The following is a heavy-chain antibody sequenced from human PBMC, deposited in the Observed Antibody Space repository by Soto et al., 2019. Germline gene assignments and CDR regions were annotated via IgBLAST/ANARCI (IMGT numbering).Heavy chain of an antibody. V-gene: IGHV5-51*01. J-gene: IGHJ3*02. CDR2: IYPGDSDT. CDR3: ARREYYEGAFDI. D-gene: IGHD3-22*01. Sequence: PGEPMKIWCKGSGYSFTTYWIGWVRLIPGKGLEWMGIIYPGDSDTRYSPSFQGQVTISADKSISTASLQWSSLKASDTAMYYCARREYYEGAFDIWGQGTMVTVSS. CDR1: GYSFTTYW.